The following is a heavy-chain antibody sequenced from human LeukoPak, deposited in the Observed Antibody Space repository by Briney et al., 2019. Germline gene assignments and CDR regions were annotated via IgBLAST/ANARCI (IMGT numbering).Heavy chain of an antibody. J-gene: IGHJ4*02. CDR3: ARSGGVTTTLGY. Sequence: GGSLRLSCAASGFTFSSYGMHWVRQAPGKGLEWVAVVSYDGSNKYYADSVKGRFTISRDNSKNTLYLQTNSLRAEDTAVYYCARSGGVTTTLGYWGQGTLVTVSS. CDR2: VSYDGSNK. V-gene: IGHV3-30*03. CDR1: GFTFSSYG. D-gene: IGHD4-17*01.